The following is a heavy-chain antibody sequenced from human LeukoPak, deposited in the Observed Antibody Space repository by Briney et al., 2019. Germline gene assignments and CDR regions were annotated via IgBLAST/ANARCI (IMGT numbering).Heavy chain of an antibody. J-gene: IGHJ5*02. V-gene: IGHV1-2*02. CDR2: INPNSGGT. D-gene: IGHD3-9*01. CDR3: ARCASIYGSSQFDP. Sequence: ASVKVSCKASGYTFTGYYMHWVRQAPGQGLEWMGWINPNSGGTNYAQKFQGRVTMTRDTSISTAYMELSRLRSDDTAAYYCARCASIYGSSQFDPWGQGTLVTVSS. CDR1: GYTFTGYY.